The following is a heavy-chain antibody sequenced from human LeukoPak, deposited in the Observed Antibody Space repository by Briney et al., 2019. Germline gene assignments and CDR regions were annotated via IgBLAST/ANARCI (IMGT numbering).Heavy chain of an antibody. CDR3: AKDSPYRGGDCPNDY. CDR2: ITGSGGST. D-gene: IGHD2-21*02. J-gene: IGHJ4*02. CDR1: GFTFSSYA. Sequence: PGGSLRLSCAASGFTFSSYAMSWVRQAPGKGLQWVSAITGSGGSTYYADSVKGRFTISRDNSKNTLYLQMNSLRAEDTAVYYCAKDSPYRGGDCPNDYWGQGTLVTVSS. V-gene: IGHV3-23*01.